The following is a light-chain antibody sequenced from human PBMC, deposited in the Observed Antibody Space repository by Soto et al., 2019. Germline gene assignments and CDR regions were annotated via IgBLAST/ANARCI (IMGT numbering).Light chain of an antibody. CDR2: GAS. Sequence: DIVMTQSPATLFVSPGERATLSCRASQSISSNLAWYQQKSGQAPRLLIYGASTRATGLPARFSGSGSGTEFTLTISSLQSEDFAVYYCQQYSNWPLAFGQGTRVEV. CDR1: QSISSN. V-gene: IGKV3-15*01. CDR3: QQYSNWPLA. J-gene: IGKJ1*01.